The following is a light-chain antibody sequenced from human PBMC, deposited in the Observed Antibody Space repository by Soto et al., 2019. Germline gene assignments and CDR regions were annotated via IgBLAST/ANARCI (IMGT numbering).Light chain of an antibody. Sequence: DIQVTQSPSALSVSVGDRVTITCRASQSISNYLAWYQQIPGQVPKLLIYGAFTLQSGVPSRFSGSGSGTDFTLTISSLQPEDVATYYCQKYNSAPYAFGQGTKLEIK. J-gene: IGKJ2*01. CDR2: GAF. CDR3: QKYNSAPYA. V-gene: IGKV1-27*01. CDR1: QSISNY.